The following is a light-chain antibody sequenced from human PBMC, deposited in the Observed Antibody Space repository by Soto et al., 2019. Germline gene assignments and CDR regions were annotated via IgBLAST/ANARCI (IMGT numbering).Light chain of an antibody. V-gene: IGLV4-69*01. Sequence: QPVLTQSPSASASLGASVKLTCTLSSGHSNYAIAWHQQQSEKGPRYLMKLNSDGSHSKGDGIPDRFSGSRSGAERSLTISSLQSDDEADYYCQTWGSGIVVFGGGTKLTVL. CDR3: QTWGSGIVV. CDR1: SGHSNYA. J-gene: IGLJ2*01. CDR2: LNSDGSH.